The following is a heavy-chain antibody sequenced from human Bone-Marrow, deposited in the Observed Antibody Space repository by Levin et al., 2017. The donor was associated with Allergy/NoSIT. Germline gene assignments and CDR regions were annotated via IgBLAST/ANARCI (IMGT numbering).Heavy chain of an antibody. CDR1: GGSVTSGTYY. D-gene: IGHD2-15*01. CDR3: ARYCSGSSCYSEINYYFYYGFDV. J-gene: IGHJ6*02. CDR2: IYYSGSA. Sequence: SETLSLTCAVSGGSVTSGTYYWSWIRQPPGKGLEWIGYIYYSGSANYNPSLEGRVNISVDTSKNQFSLNLSSVTAADTAMYYCARYCSGSSCYSEINYYFYYGFDVWGQGTTVTVSS. V-gene: IGHV4-61*01.